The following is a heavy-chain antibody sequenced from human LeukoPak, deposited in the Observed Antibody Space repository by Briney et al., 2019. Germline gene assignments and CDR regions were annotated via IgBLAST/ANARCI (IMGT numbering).Heavy chain of an antibody. D-gene: IGHD3-16*01. V-gene: IGHV3-7*01. J-gene: IGHJ4*02. Sequence: GGSLRLSCAASGFTFSSYWMAWVRQAPGKGPEWVANINPDGSTTYYLDSVKGRFTISRDNSKNSLYLQMDSLRVEDTAVYYRAGDNADAWGFWGQGTLVTVSS. CDR3: AGDNADAWGF. CDR1: GFTFSSYW. CDR2: INPDGSTT.